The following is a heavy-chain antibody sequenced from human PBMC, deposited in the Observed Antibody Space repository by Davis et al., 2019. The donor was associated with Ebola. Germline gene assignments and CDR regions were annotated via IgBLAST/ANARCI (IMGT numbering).Heavy chain of an antibody. D-gene: IGHD6-13*01. Sequence: GETLKISCAASGFTFSSYSMNWVRQAPGKGLEWVSYISSSSSTIYYADSVKGRFTISRDNAKNSLYLQMNSLRDEDTAVYYCARGRSAAGTPDSDYWGQGTLVTVSS. CDR1: GFTFSSYS. CDR2: ISSSSSTI. J-gene: IGHJ4*02. CDR3: ARGRSAAGTPDSDY. V-gene: IGHV3-48*02.